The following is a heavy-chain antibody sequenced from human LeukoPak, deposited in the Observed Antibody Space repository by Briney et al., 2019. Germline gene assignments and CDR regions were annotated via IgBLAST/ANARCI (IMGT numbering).Heavy chain of an antibody. Sequence: SETLSLTCTVSGASISSSYCTWIRQSAGEGLEWIGRMSSGGSTTYNPSFKGRVTMSLDTSKRQFSLSLSSVTAADTAVYYCARDQTYYVSSGYYYVTYLQQWGQGILVTVSS. CDR3: ARDQTYYVSSGYYYVTYLQQ. D-gene: IGHD3-22*01. CDR2: MSSGGST. CDR1: GASISSSY. J-gene: IGHJ1*01. V-gene: IGHV4-4*07.